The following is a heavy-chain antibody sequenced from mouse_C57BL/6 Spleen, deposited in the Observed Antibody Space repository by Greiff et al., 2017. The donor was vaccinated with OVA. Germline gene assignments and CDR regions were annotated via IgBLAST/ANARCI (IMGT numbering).Heavy chain of an antibody. J-gene: IGHJ2*01. D-gene: IGHD2-5*01. V-gene: IGHV1-64*01. CDR3: ARSTGYSNYETGPYFDY. CDR1: GYTFTSYW. Sequence: QVQLQQPGAELVKPGASVKLSCKASGYTFTSYWMHWVKQRPGQGLEWIGMIHPNSGSTNYNEKFKSKATLTVDKSSSTAYMQLSSLTSEDSAVYYCARSTGYSNYETGPYFDYWGQGTTLTVSS. CDR2: IHPNSGST.